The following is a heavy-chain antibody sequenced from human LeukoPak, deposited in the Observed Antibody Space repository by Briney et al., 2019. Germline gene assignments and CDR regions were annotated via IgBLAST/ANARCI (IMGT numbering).Heavy chain of an antibody. CDR1: GFTFSSYA. V-gene: IGHV3-23*01. D-gene: IGHD3-22*01. Sequence: TGGSLRLPCAASGFTFSSYAMSWVRQAPGKGLEWFSAISGSGGSTYYADSVKGRFTISRDNSKNTLYLQMNSLRAEDTAVYYCAKDRYYYDSSGYPDYWGQGTLVTVSS. J-gene: IGHJ4*02. CDR3: AKDRYYYDSSGYPDY. CDR2: ISGSGGST.